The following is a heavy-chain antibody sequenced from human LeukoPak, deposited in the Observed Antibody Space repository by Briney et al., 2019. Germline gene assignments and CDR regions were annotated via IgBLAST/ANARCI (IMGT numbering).Heavy chain of an antibody. CDR1: GFTSGDYA. V-gene: IGHV3-49*04. D-gene: IGHD1-7*01. J-gene: IGHJ4*02. CDR2: IRSKGYGGTT. Sequence: GGSLRLSCTASGFTSGDYAMSWVRQAPGKGLEWVGFIRSKGYGGTTEYGESVKGRFTISRDDSKSIAYLQMNSLKTEDTAVYYCTRAGGTVELYWGQGTLVTVSS. CDR3: TRAGGTVELY.